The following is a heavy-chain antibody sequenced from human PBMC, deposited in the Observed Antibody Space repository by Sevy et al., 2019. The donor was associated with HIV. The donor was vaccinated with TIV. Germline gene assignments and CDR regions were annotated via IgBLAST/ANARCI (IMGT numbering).Heavy chain of an antibody. D-gene: IGHD6-13*01. CDR2: IKQDGSEK. CDR3: ARDGNGYSSSWYRTGYYYYGMDV. V-gene: IGHV3-7*01. Sequence: GGSLRLSCAASGFTFSSYWMSWVRQAPGKGLEWVANIKQDGSEKYYVDSVKGRFTISRDNAKNSLYLQMNSLRAEDTAVYYCARDGNGYSSSWYRTGYYYYGMDVWGQGTTVTVSS. CDR1: GFTFSSYW. J-gene: IGHJ6*02.